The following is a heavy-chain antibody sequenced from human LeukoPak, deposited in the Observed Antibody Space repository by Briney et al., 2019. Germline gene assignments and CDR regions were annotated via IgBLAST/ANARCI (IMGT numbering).Heavy chain of an antibody. D-gene: IGHD2-2*01. Sequence: GGSLRLSCAASGFTFSSCSMNWVRQAPGKGLEWGSYISSSSSTIYYADSVKGRFTISRDNSKNTLYLQMNSLRAEDTAVYSCASTPSDIVVVPAAVRDAFDIWGQGTMVTVSS. V-gene: IGHV3-48*01. CDR1: GFTFSSCS. J-gene: IGHJ3*02. CDR3: ASTPSDIVVVPAAVRDAFDI. CDR2: ISSSSSTI.